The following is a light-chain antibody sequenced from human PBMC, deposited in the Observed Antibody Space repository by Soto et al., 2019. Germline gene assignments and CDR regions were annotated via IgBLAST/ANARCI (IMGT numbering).Light chain of an antibody. CDR3: QQYDNLPRAT. CDR2: DAS. CDR1: EDINNY. V-gene: IGKV1-33*01. Sequence: DIQMTQSPSSLSASVGDRVTITCQATEDINNYLIWYQQKPGRATKLLIYDASNLETGVPSRFSGSGSGTDFFLTITNLQPEYTATYYCQQYDNLPRATFGPGTKVEIK. J-gene: IGKJ3*01.